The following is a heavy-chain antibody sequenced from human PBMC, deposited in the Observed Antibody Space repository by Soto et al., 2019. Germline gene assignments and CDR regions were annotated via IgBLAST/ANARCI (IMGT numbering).Heavy chain of an antibody. D-gene: IGHD2-15*01. CDR1: GGSISSSGYY. J-gene: IGHJ6*02. V-gene: IGHV4-39*01. CDR3: ASVGCSGGSCYFGYYYYYGMDV. CDR2: IYYSGST. Sequence: SETLSLTCTVSGGSISSSGYYWGWIRQPPGKGLEWIGSIYYSGSTYYNPSLKSRVTISVDTSKNQFSLKLSSVTAADTAVYYCASVGCSGGSCYFGYYYYYGMDVWGQGTTVT.